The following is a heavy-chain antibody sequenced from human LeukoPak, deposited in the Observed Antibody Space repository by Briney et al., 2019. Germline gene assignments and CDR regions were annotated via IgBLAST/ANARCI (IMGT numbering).Heavy chain of an antibody. D-gene: IGHD4-23*01. CDR1: GFTFSSYA. J-gene: IGHJ4*02. Sequence: GGSLRLSCAASGFTFSSYAMHWVRQAPGEGLEWVAVISYDGSNKYYADSVKGRFTISRDNSKNTLYLQMNSLRAEDTAVYYCARDPIQTTVVTGYFDYWGQGTLVTVSS. CDR3: ARDPIQTTVVTGYFDY. V-gene: IGHV3-30-3*01. CDR2: ISYDGSNK.